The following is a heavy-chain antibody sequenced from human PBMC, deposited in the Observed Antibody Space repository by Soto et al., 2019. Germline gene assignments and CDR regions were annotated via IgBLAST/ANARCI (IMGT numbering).Heavy chain of an antibody. Sequence: GGSLRLSCAASGFTFSSYGMHWVRQAPGKGLEWVAVIWYDGSNKYYADSVKGRFTISRDNSKNTLYLQMNSLRAEDTAVYYCAKGPAIVLVPAAMNYYYGMDVWGQGTTVTVSS. CDR2: IWYDGSNK. CDR1: GFTFSSYG. CDR3: AKGPAIVLVPAAMNYYYGMDV. V-gene: IGHV3-30*02. J-gene: IGHJ6*02. D-gene: IGHD2-2*01.